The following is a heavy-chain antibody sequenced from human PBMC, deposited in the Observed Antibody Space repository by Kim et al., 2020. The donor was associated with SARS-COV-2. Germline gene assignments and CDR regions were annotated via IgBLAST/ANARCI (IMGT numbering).Heavy chain of an antibody. J-gene: IGHJ4*02. CDR2: ISSSSSYI. CDR1: GFTFSSYS. CDR3: ARDPGYCSSTDCDY. Sequence: GGSLRLSCAASGFTFSSYSMNWGRQAPGKGLEWVSSISSSSSYIYYADSVKGRFTISRDNAKNSLYLQMNSLRAEDTAVYYCARDPGYCSSTDCDYWGQGTLVTVSS. V-gene: IGHV3-21*01. D-gene: IGHD2-2*01.